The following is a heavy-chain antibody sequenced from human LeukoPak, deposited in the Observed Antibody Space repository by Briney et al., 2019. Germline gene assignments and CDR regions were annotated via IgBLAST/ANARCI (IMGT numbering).Heavy chain of an antibody. CDR1: GYAFTGYY. V-gene: IGHV1-2*02. J-gene: IGHJ4*02. Sequence: ASVKVSCKASGYAFTGYYMHWVRQAPGQGLEWMGWISANSGGTNYAQKFQGRVTMTRDTSISTAYMELRRLRSDDTAVYYCARLVGITIFGVVQYYFDYWGQGTLVTV. D-gene: IGHD3-3*01. CDR3: ARLVGITIFGVVQYYFDY. CDR2: ISANSGGT.